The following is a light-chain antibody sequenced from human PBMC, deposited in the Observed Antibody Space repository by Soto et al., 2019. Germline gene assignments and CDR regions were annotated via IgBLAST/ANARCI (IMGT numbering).Light chain of an antibody. J-gene: IGKJ3*01. CDR1: QSVNRN. Sequence: EIVMTQSPAILPVSPGERVTLSCRASQSVNRNLAWYQQTPGQAPRLLIYGASSRATGTPDRFSGSASGTDFTLTITSLQSEDFAVYYCQQYDNWPWGPFTFGPGTRVDAK. CDR2: GAS. V-gene: IGKV3-15*01. CDR3: QQYDNWPWGPFT.